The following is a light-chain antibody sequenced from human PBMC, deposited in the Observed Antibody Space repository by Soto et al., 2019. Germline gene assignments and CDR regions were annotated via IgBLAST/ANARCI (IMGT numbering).Light chain of an antibody. CDR1: KLGDKY. CDR2: QDS. J-gene: IGLJ1*01. V-gene: IGLV3-1*01. Sequence: SYELTQPPSVSVSPGQTASITCSGDKLGDKYACWYQQKPGQSPMLVIYQDSKRPSGIPERFSGSNSGNTATLTISGTQAMDEADYYCQAWDSSTRSYVFGTGTKVTVL. CDR3: QAWDSSTRSYV.